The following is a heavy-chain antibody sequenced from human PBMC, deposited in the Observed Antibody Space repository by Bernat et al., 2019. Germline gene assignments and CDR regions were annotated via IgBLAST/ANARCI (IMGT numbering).Heavy chain of an antibody. CDR3: ARDLSITMIGGWFDP. CDR2: FYYSGST. J-gene: IGHJ5*02. V-gene: IGHV4-59*01. CDR1: GGSFSSYY. Sequence: QVQLQESGPGLVKPSETLSLTCTVSGGSFSSYYWRWFRQPPGKGLEWIGDFYYSGSTNYNPSLKSRVIISVDTSKNQFSLKLSSVTAADTAVYYCARDLSITMIGGWFDPWGQGTLVTVSS. D-gene: IGHD3-22*01.